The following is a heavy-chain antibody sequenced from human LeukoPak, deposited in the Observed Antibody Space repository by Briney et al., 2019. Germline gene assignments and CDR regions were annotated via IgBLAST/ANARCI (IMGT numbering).Heavy chain of an antibody. J-gene: IGHJ6*03. CDR3: ARDLLYSSGWYYYYYYMDV. V-gene: IGHV4-34*01. CDR1: GGSFSGYY. Sequence: SETLSLTCAVYGGSFSGYYWSWIRQPPGKGLEWIGEINHSGSTNYNPSLKSRVTISVDTSKNQFSLKLSSVTAADTAVYYCARDLLYSSGWYYYYYYMDVWGKGTTVTVSS. D-gene: IGHD6-19*01. CDR2: INHSGST.